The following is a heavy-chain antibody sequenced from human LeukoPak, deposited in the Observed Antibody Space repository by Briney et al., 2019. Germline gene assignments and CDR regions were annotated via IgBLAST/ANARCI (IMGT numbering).Heavy chain of an antibody. J-gene: IGHJ3*01. CDR2: INPSGGST. D-gene: IGHD3-10*01. Sequence: ASVKVSCKASGYTFTTYYIHWVRQAPGQGLEWMGIINPSGGSTTYAQKFQGRVTMTRDTSTSTVYMQLTSLRSEDTAVYYCARDSGAFDFWGQGTMVTVSS. V-gene: IGHV1-46*01. CDR1: GYTFTTYY. CDR3: ARDSGAFDF.